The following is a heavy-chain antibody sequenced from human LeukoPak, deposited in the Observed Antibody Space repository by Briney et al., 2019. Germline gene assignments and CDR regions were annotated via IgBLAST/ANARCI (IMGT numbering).Heavy chain of an antibody. Sequence: PGGSLTLSCVASGFTFSSYVMSWVRQAPGKGLEWVAVISYDGSNKYYADSVKGRFTISRDNSKNTLYLQMNSLRAEDTAVYYCAKVGPSAVGIWYDSSGYYADYWGQGTLVTVSS. V-gene: IGHV3-30*18. D-gene: IGHD3-22*01. CDR3: AKVGPSAVGIWYDSSGYYADY. J-gene: IGHJ4*02. CDR2: ISYDGSNK. CDR1: GFTFSSYV.